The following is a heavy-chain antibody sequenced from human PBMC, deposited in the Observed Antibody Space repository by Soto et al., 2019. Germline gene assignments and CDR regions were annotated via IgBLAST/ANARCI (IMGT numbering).Heavy chain of an antibody. J-gene: IGHJ5*02. D-gene: IGHD4-17*01. CDR3: ARSPAYGDYANLDT. V-gene: IGHV4-4*07. Sequence: RSLTCTVSGDSVSKYYWNWIRQPAGKGLEWIGRIYTTRSPNYNPSLKSRVTMSVDTSKNQFSLKLNLSSVTAADTAVYYCARSPAYGDYANLDTWGQGTLVTVSS. CDR2: IYTTRSP. CDR1: GDSVSKYY.